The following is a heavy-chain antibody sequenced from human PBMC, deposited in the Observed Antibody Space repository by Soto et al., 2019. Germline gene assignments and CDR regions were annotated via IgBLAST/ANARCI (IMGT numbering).Heavy chain of an antibody. Sequence: PSETLSLTSAVSGGSFNDYYWRCIRQQPGKGLEWIGEIKHSGLTNYNSSLKSRITMSVDTTKNRFSLTLSSVTAADTAVYYCARVYSTTWSPDAFDIWGQGTVVT. CDR1: GGSFNDYY. V-gene: IGHV4-34*01. CDR3: ARVYSTTWSPDAFDI. J-gene: IGHJ3*02. D-gene: IGHD2-2*01. CDR2: IKHSGLT.